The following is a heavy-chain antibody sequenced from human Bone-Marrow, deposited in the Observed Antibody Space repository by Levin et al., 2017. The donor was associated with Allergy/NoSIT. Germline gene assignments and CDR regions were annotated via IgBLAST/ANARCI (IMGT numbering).Heavy chain of an antibody. CDR1: GFSFSTYA. J-gene: IGHJ4*02. D-gene: IGHD6-13*01. Sequence: GGSLRLSCAASGFSFSTYAMSWVRQAPGKGLEWVSAVSGSGDTTLYADSVKGRFIISRDNSKNMLYLQMNTLGAEDTAVYYCAKKDLGAAATNSKFDYWGQGTLVTVSS. CDR3: AKKDLGAAATNSKFDY. CDR2: VSGSGDTT. V-gene: IGHV3-23*01.